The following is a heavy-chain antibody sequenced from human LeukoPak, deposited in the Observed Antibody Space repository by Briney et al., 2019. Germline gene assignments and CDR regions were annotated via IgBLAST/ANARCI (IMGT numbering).Heavy chain of an antibody. CDR3: ARVRESSSWALFDY. CDR2: IYYSWST. V-gene: IGHV4-59*07. Sequence: SDPLSLTCTVSGGSISSYYWSWIRQPPGKGLEWIGYIYYSWSTNYNPSLKSRATIAVDTPTNQSSLKLPALTAADTGVYYCARVRESSSWALFDYWGERTLVTVS. D-gene: IGHD6-13*01. J-gene: IGHJ4*02. CDR1: GGSISSYY.